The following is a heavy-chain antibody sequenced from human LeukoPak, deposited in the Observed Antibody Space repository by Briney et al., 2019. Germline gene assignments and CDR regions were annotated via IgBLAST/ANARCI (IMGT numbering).Heavy chain of an antibody. CDR2: IRSSSSYI. CDR3: ARDRYYYDSSGYYPSYYYGMDV. CDR1: GFTFSSYA. Sequence: PGGSLRLSCAASGFTFSSYAMSWVRQAPGKGLEWVSSIRSSSSYIYYADSVKGRFTISRDNAKNSLYLQMNSLRAEDTAVYYCARDRYYYDSSGYYPSYYYGMDVWGQGTTVTVSS. D-gene: IGHD3-22*01. J-gene: IGHJ6*02. V-gene: IGHV3-21*01.